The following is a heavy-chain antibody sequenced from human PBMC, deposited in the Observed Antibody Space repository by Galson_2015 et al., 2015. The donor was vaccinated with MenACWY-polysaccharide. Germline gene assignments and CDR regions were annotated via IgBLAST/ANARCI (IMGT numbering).Heavy chain of an antibody. CDR3: AKDSTDFWSVAGRFDH. CDR2: IRSSGADT. V-gene: IGHV3-23*01. Sequence: SLRLSCAASGFTFTSYAMSCVRQAPGKGLGGGSAIRSSGADTYYADSVKGRFTISRDNSKNTLYLQMNSLRAEDTAVYYCAKDSTDFWSVAGRFDHWGQGTLVTVSS. D-gene: IGHD3-3*01. J-gene: IGHJ5*02. CDR1: GFTFTSYA.